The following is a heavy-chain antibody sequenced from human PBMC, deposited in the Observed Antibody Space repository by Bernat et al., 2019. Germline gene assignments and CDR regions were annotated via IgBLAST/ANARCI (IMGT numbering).Heavy chain of an antibody. J-gene: IGHJ4*02. Sequence: QLQLQESGPGLVKPSETLSLTCTVSGGSISNCNYHWGWVRQPPGKGLEWIGSIYYRGNTYYSPSLKSRVTISVDTSKNQFSLRLNSVTAADTAVYYCARLINGCPGDNWGQGTLVTVSS. CDR2: IYYRGNT. D-gene: IGHD5-24*01. CDR1: GGSISNCNYH. V-gene: IGHV4-39*01. CDR3: ARLINGCPGDN.